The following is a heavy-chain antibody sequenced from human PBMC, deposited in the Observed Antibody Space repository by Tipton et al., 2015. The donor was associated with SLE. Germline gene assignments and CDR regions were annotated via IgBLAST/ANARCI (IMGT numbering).Heavy chain of an antibody. CDR1: GYTFTDYY. CDR2: INAGSGAT. J-gene: IGHJ4*02. V-gene: IGHV1-2*06. CDR3: AKIPRSHYVSGDYDDDKNDN. D-gene: IGHD3-16*01. Sequence: QLVQSGPEVKTPGASVRVSCQTSGYTFTDYYIHWVRQAPGQGLEWVGRINAGSGATNYAQKFQGRVTMTRDRSMNTAYMELRRLGVDETAVYFCAKIPRSHYVSGDYDDDKNDNWDQGALVTVSS.